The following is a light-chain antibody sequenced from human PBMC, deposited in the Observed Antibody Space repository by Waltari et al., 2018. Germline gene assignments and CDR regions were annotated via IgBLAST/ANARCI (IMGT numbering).Light chain of an antibody. CDR2: AAS. J-gene: IGKJ2*01. CDR3: QQGEASPYT. Sequence: DILMTQSPSSVSASVGDRVTITCRASQDVRSWLAWYQQKPGKAPTLLIYAASSLQSGVPSRFGGSGSGTHFTLTISSLQPEDFATYYCQQGEASPYTFGQGTKLEIK. CDR1: QDVRSW. V-gene: IGKV1-12*01.